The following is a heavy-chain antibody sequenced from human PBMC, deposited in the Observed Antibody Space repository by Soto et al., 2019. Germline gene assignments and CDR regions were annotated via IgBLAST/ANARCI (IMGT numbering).Heavy chain of an antibody. CDR3: ARARLRYNRNVVPYYDYGMAV. D-gene: IGHD1-1*01. CDR2: ISYDGSNK. J-gene: IGHJ6*04. CDR1: GFTFSSYA. Sequence: QVQLVESGGGVVQPGRSLRLSCAASGFTFSSYAMHWVRQAPGKGLEWVAVISYDGSNKYYADSVKGRFTIPKDNTKNTLYLQLSSLRAEDPAVDYCARARLRYNRNVVPYYDYGMAVWAKGTTVTVSS. V-gene: IGHV3-30-3*01.